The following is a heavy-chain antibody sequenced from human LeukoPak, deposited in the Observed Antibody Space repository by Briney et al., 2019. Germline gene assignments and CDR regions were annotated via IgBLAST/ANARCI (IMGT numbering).Heavy chain of an antibody. CDR2: ISGSGGST. CDR3: AKDIARRGYDFWSGSDY. V-gene: IGHV3-23*01. J-gene: IGHJ4*02. CDR1: GFTFSSYA. D-gene: IGHD3-3*01. Sequence: GGSLRLSCAASGFTFSSYAMSWVRQAPGKGLEWVSAISGSGGSTYYADSVKGRFTISRDNSKNTLYLQMNSLRAEDTAVYYCAKDIARRGYDFWSGSDYWGQGTLVTVSS.